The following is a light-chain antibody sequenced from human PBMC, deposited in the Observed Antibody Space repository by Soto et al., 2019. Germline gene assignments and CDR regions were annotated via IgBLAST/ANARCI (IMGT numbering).Light chain of an antibody. CDR2: GAS. V-gene: IGKV3-11*01. J-gene: IGKJ1*01. CDR3: QQYDTSPWT. Sequence: EIVLTQSPATLSLSPGDRATLSCRASQSVSRYLAWFQQKPGQTPRLLIYGASNRATGIPDRFSGSGSGTDFTLTISTLEPEDFAVYHCQQYDTSPWTFGQGTK. CDR1: QSVSRY.